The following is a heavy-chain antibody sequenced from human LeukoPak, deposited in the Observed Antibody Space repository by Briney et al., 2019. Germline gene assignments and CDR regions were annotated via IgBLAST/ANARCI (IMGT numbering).Heavy chain of an antibody. V-gene: IGHV3-23*01. D-gene: IGHD3-10*01. J-gene: IGHJ4*02. CDR2: ISGSGGST. CDR3: AKDGLELLWFGELTYRFDY. CDR1: GFTFSSYA. Sequence: GGSLRLSCAASGFTFSSYAMSWVRQAPGKGLEWVSAISGSGGSTYYADSVKGRFTISRDNSKNTLYLQMNSLRAEDTAVYYCAKDGLELLWFGELTYRFDYWGQGTLVTVSS.